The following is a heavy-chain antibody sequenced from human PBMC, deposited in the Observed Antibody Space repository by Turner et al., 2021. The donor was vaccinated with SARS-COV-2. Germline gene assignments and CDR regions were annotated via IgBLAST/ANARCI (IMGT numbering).Heavy chain of an antibody. V-gene: IGHV3-43*01. Sequence: EVQLVESGGVVVQPGGSLRLSCPASGFTFDDYTIHWVRQGPGKGLEWVSLISWDGGSTNYSDSVKGRFTISRDNSKTSLYLQMNSLRTEDTALYYCAKDISSWYEGIAVAGTNYGMDVWGQGTTVTVSS. CDR3: AKDISSWYEGIAVAGTNYGMDV. CDR2: ISWDGGST. CDR1: GFTFDDYT. J-gene: IGHJ6*02. D-gene: IGHD6-19*01.